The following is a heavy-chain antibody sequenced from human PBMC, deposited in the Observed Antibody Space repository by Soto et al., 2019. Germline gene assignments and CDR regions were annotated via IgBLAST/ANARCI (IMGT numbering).Heavy chain of an antibody. Sequence: SVKVSCKASGGTFSSYAISWVRQAPGQGLEWMGGIIPIFGTANYAQKFQGRVAITADKSTSTAYMELSSLRSEDTAVYYCAEGGASYKNWFDPWGQGTLVTVSS. CDR2: IIPIFGTA. V-gene: IGHV1-69*06. J-gene: IGHJ5*02. CDR1: GGTFSSYA. D-gene: IGHD1-26*01. CDR3: AEGGASYKNWFDP.